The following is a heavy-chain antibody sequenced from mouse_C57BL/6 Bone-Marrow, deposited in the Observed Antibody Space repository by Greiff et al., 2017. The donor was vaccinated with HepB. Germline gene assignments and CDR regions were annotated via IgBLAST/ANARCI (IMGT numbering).Heavy chain of an antibody. CDR2: IWRGGST. CDR1: GFSLTSYG. CDR3: AKGPYDYDDAMDY. Sequence: VQGVESGPGLVQPSQSLSITCTVSGFSLTSYGVHWVRQSPGKGLEWLGVIWRGGSTDYNAAFMSRLSITKDNSKSQVFFKMNSLQADDTAIYYCAKGPYDYDDAMDYWGQGTSVTVSS. D-gene: IGHD2-4*01. J-gene: IGHJ4*01. V-gene: IGHV2-5*01.